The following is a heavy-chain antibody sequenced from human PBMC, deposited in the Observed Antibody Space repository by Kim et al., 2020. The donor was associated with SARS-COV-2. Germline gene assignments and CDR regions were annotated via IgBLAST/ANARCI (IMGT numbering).Heavy chain of an antibody. CDR1: GASIRSDY. Sequence: SETLSLTCSVSGASIRSDYWTWIRQPPGKALEWIGFTYYTGSAHYNPSLKSRVTISLDTSKNQVSLELKSVTAADTAVYYCARDPPGEGYNFDFWGQGTLVTVSS. CDR2: TYYTGSA. CDR3: ARDPPGEGYNFDF. V-gene: IGHV4-59*13. D-gene: IGHD5-12*01. J-gene: IGHJ4*02.